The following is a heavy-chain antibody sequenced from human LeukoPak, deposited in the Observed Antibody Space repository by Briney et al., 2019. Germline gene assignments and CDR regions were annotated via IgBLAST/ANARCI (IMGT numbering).Heavy chain of an antibody. Sequence: GGSLRLSCAASGFTFSNYAMSWVRQAPGKGLEWVTTLSGSGGITYYADSVKGRFTISRDNSKNTLYLQMNSLRVEDTATYYCAKDLHYGFDYWGQGSLVTVSS. CDR1: GFTFSNYA. J-gene: IGHJ4*02. CDR2: LSGSGGIT. V-gene: IGHV3-23*01. CDR3: AKDLHYGFDY. D-gene: IGHD3-10*01.